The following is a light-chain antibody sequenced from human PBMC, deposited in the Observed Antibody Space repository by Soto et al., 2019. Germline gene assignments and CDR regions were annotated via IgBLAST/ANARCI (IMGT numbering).Light chain of an antibody. CDR1: SSNIGAGYD. J-gene: IGLJ3*02. CDR3: QSYDSRLSGWV. CDR2: GNS. V-gene: IGLV1-40*01. Sequence: QSVLTQPPSVSGAPGQRVTISCTGSSSNIGAGYDVHWYQQLPGTAPKLLIYGNSNRPSGVPDRFSGSKSGTSASLAITGLRAEDEADYYCQSYDSRLSGWVFGGGTKATVL.